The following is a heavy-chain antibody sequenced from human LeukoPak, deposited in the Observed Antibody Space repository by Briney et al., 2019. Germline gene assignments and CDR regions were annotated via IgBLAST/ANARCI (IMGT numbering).Heavy chain of an antibody. CDR3: VRDFTWTTGDEI. Sequence: GGALRLSCAASGFTFSSHWMSWVRQGPGKVLEWVANIKYDGSGKYYMDSVKGRFTVSRDNAKNSLYLQLSSLRAEDTAVYYCVRDFTWTTGDEIWGQGTLVTVSS. J-gene: IGHJ4*02. D-gene: IGHD7-27*01. CDR1: GFTFSSHW. CDR2: IKYDGSGK. V-gene: IGHV3-7*01.